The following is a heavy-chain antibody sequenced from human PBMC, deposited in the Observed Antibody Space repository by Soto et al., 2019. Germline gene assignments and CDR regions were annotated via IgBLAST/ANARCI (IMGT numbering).Heavy chain of an antibody. CDR1: GFTFSSYD. D-gene: IGHD7-27*01. V-gene: IGHV3-13*04. J-gene: IGHJ3*02. CDR3: ARRNWVWDAFDI. Sequence: EVQLVESGGGLVQPGGSLRLSCAASGFTFSSYDMHWVRQATGKSLEWVSFIGTAGDTYYPGSVKGRFTISRENAKNSLYLQMNGLRAGDTAVYYCARRNWVWDAFDIWGHGTMVTVSS. CDR2: IGTAGDT.